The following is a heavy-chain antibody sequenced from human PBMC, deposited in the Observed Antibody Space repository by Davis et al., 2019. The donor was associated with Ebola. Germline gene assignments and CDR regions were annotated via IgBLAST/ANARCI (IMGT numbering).Heavy chain of an antibody. D-gene: IGHD1-26*01. Sequence: GGSLRLSCAASGFTFSSYAMTWARQAPGEGLEWVSAVTSSGGGTYFAGSVKGRFTISRDNAKNSLYLQMNSLRDEDTAVYYCARDITVGAFSLDHWGQGTLVTVSS. CDR2: VTSSGGGT. CDR3: ARDITVGAFSLDH. J-gene: IGHJ4*02. V-gene: IGHV3-23*01. CDR1: GFTFSSYA.